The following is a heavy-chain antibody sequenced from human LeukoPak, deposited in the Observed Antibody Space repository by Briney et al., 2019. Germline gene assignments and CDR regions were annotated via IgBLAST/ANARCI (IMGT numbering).Heavy chain of an antibody. D-gene: IGHD5-24*01. J-gene: IGHJ6*03. CDR1: GGTFSSYA. Sequence: ASVKVSCKASGGTFSSYAISWVRQAPGQGREWMGGIIPIFGTANYAQKFQGRVTITAEKSTSTAYMELSSLRSEDTAVYYCAREGQMATTESYYYYMDVWGKGTTVTVSS. CDR3: AREGQMATTESYYYYMDV. CDR2: IIPIFGTA. V-gene: IGHV1-69*06.